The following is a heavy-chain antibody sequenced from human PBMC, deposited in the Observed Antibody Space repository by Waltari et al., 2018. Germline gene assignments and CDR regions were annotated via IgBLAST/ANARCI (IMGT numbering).Heavy chain of an antibody. CDR2: IKQDGSEK. D-gene: IGHD2-21*02. V-gene: IGHV3-7*04. Sequence: EVQLVESGGGFVQPGGPLSLSCSGSGFPFTNHWMSWVRQAPGKGPEWVASIKQDGSEKYYVDSMKGRFTISRDNAKNSLSLQMDSLRAEDTAVYFCARGVTTVEYWGQGTLVTVSS. J-gene: IGHJ4*02. CDR3: ARGVTTVEY. CDR1: GFPFTNHW.